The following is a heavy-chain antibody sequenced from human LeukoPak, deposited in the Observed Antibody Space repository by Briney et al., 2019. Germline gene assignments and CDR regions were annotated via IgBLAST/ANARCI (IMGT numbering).Heavy chain of an antibody. J-gene: IGHJ6*02. D-gene: IGHD2-2*01. CDR2: ISAYNGNT. CDR1: GYTFTSYG. CDR3: ARDRWSSTSRRLDYYGMDV. Sequence: ASVKVSCKASGYTFTSYGISWVRQAPGQGLEGMGWISAYNGNTNYAQKLQGRVTMTTDTSTSTAYMELRSLRSDDTAVYYCARDRWSSTSRRLDYYGMDVWGQGTTVTVSS. V-gene: IGHV1-18*01.